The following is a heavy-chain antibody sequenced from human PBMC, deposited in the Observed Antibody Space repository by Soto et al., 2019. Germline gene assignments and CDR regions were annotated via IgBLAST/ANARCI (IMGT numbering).Heavy chain of an antibody. J-gene: IGHJ6*02. V-gene: IGHV1-2*04. D-gene: IGHD6-19*01. Sequence: ASVKVSCKASGYTFTGYYMHWVRQAPGQGLEWMGWINPNSGGTNYAQKLQGWVTMTRDTSISTAYMELSRLRSDDTAVYYCARANSSGWDDHYSYGMDVWGQGTTVTVS. CDR2: INPNSGGT. CDR3: ARANSSGWDDHYSYGMDV. CDR1: GYTFTGYY.